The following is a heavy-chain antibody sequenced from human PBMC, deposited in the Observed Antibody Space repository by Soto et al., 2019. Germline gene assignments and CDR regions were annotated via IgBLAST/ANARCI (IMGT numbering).Heavy chain of an antibody. J-gene: IGHJ6*02. CDR1: EFTFSRYA. Sequence: QVQLVDSGVGGVHPERCLRPSCLASEFTFSRYATHLVRQAPGTGLERVAGISYDGGNKFYGDSVRGSFTSYRDSSKTTVFQEMKSLRPGDSASYYCARLKADYSNPRGPFFFYGMDVWGQGTTCTISS. CDR2: ISYDGGNK. V-gene: IGHV3-30-3*01. D-gene: IGHD4-4*01. CDR3: ARLKADYSNPRGPFFFYGMDV.